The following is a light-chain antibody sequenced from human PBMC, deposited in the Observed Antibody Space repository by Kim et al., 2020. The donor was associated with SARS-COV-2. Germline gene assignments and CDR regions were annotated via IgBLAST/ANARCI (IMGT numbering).Light chain of an antibody. CDR3: GTWDIALSGEV. J-gene: IGLJ3*02. Sequence: GKRVKNSGTGKITKRGKNDVDWYQKLPGEAPKLIIFESHKRPSGIPVRFSGSKSGTSATLGIAGLQTGDEADYYCGTWDIALSGEVFGGGTKVTVL. CDR2: ESH. V-gene: IGLV1-51*02. CDR1: ITKRGKND.